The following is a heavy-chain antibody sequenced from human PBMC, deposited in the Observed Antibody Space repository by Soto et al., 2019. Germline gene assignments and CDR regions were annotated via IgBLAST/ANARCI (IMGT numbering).Heavy chain of an antibody. CDR1: GYTFTNYG. Sequence: ASVKVSCTASGYTFTNYGISWVRQAPGQGLEWMGWSSAYNGNTNYADNLQGRVTMTTDASTSTAYMELRSLRSDDTAVYYCAIAPFYDSSNYRSFDLWGQGSQVTVSS. CDR3: AIAPFYDSSNYRSFDL. V-gene: IGHV1-18*01. J-gene: IGHJ5*02. D-gene: IGHD3-22*01. CDR2: SSAYNGNT.